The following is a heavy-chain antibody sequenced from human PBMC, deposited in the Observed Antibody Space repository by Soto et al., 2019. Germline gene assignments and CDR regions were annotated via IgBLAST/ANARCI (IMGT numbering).Heavy chain of an antibody. D-gene: IGHD2-15*01. CDR1: GFPFSDHY. V-gene: IGHV3-72*01. Sequence: GGSLRLSCAAFGFPFSDHYMDWVRQAPGKGLEWVGRIRNKANSYTTEYAASVKGRFTVSRDDSKKSLFLQMNSLKTEDTAVYYCIREGFCTGGSCYSSYIDFWGQGTLVNVSS. J-gene: IGHJ4*02. CDR2: IRNKANSYTT. CDR3: IREGFCTGGSCYSSYIDF.